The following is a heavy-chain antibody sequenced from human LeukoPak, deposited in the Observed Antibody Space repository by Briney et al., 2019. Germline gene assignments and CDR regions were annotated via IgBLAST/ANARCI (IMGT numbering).Heavy chain of an antibody. J-gene: IGHJ5*02. CDR2: INHSGST. CDR1: GGSFSGYY. Sequence: SETLSLTCAVYGGSFSGYYWTWLRQPPGKGLEWIGEINHSGSTNPNPSLKSRVTISVDTSKNQFSLKLSSVTAADTALYCCARSHYYDSSGSQNNWFDPWGQGTLVTVSS. V-gene: IGHV4-34*01. D-gene: IGHD3-22*01. CDR3: ARSHYYDSSGSQNNWFDP.